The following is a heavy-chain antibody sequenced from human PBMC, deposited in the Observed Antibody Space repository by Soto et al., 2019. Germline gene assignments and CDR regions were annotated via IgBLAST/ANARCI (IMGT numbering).Heavy chain of an antibody. CDR3: ATPRVFMVRGKWSINWFDP. CDR1: GYTLTELS. Sequence: ASVKVSCKVSGYTLTELSMHWVRQAPGKGLEWMGGFDPEDGETIYAQKFQGRVTMTEDTSTDTAYMELSSLRSEETAVYYCATPRVFMVRGKWSINWFDPWGQGTLVTVSS. D-gene: IGHD3-10*01. J-gene: IGHJ5*02. CDR2: FDPEDGET. V-gene: IGHV1-24*01.